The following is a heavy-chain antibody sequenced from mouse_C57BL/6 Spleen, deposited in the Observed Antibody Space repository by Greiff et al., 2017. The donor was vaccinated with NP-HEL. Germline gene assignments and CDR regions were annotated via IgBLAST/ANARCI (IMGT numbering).Heavy chain of an antibody. V-gene: IGHV14-4*01. D-gene: IGHD2-5*01. J-gene: IGHJ3*01. CDR3: TTGSNYS. CDR2: IDPENGDT. CDR1: GFNIKDDY. Sequence: EVQLQQSGAELVRPGASVKLSCTASGFNIKDDYMHWVKQRPEQGLEWIGWIDPENGDTEYASKFQGKATITADTSSNTAYLQLSSLTSEDTAVYYCTTGSNYSWGQGTLVTVSA.